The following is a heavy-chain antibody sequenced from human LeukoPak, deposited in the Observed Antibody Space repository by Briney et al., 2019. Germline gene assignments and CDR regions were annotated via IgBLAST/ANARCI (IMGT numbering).Heavy chain of an antibody. CDR2: INHSGST. CDR1: GGSFSGYY. V-gene: IGHV4-34*01. D-gene: IGHD2-15*01. Sequence: KPSETLSLTCAVYGGSFSGYYWSWIRQPPGKGLEWIGEINHSGSTNYNPSFKSRVTISVDTSKNQFSLKLSSVTAADTAVYYCARRSVHSTRSYVVAAHNWFDPWGQGTLVTVSS. CDR3: ARRSVHSTRSYVVAAHNWFDP. J-gene: IGHJ5*02.